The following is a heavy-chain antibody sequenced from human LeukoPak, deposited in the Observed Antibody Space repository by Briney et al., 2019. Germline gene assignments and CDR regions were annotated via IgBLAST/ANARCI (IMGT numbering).Heavy chain of an antibody. V-gene: IGHV4-59*01. J-gene: IGHJ4*02. Sequence: PSETLSLTCIVSGGSISTYYWSWIRQPPGKGLEWMGYIYYSGSTNYNPSLKSRVTISVDTSKNQFSLKLRSVTAADTAVYYCARGLYSSSWYYYFDYWGQGTLVTVSS. D-gene: IGHD6-13*01. CDR1: GGSISTYY. CDR2: IYYSGST. CDR3: ARGLYSSSWYYYFDY.